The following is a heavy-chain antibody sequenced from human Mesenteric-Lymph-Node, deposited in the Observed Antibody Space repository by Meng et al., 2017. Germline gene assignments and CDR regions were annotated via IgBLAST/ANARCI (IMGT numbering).Heavy chain of an antibody. J-gene: IGHJ4*02. V-gene: IGHV1-18*01. CDR1: GYTFTSYG. CDR2: ISAYNGNT. D-gene: IGHD1-26*01. Sequence: ASVKVSCKASGYTFTSYGISWVRQAPGQGLEWMGWISAYNGNTNYAQKLQGRVTMTTDTSTSTAYMELRSLRSEDTAVYYCASPDIVGATTGGFDYWGQGTLVTVSS. CDR3: ASPDIVGATTGGFDY.